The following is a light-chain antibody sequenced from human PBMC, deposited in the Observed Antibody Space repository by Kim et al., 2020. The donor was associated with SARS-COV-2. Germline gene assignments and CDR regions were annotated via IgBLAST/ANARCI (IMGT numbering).Light chain of an antibody. V-gene: IGLV7-43*01. Sequence: GGRVTLTCAASTGAVTSGYYPNWFQQKPGQVPRALIYSTTKKHAWTPARFSGTLLGGKAALTLSGVQPEDEAEYYGLLYYGGDWVFGGGTQLTVL. J-gene: IGLJ3*02. CDR1: TGAVTSGYY. CDR3: LLYYGGDWV. CDR2: STT.